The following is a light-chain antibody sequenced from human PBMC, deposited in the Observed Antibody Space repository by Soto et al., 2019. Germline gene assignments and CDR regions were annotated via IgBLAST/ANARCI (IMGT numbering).Light chain of an antibody. CDR1: SSDVGAYNS. CDR2: EVT. CDR3: SSYTRSSTFV. Sequence: QAVVTQPASVSGSPGQSITISCTGTSSDVGAYNSVSWYQQEPGKAPKLMIYEVTNRPSGVSNRFSGSKSANTASLTISGLQAEDEADYYCSSYTRSSTFVFGTGTQLTVL. V-gene: IGLV2-14*01. J-gene: IGLJ1*01.